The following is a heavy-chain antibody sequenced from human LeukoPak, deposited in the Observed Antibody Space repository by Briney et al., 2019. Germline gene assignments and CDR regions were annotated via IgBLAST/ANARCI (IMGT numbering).Heavy chain of an antibody. V-gene: IGHV4-34*01. J-gene: IGHJ4*02. CDR2: IYHSGST. CDR3: ASSPLATLPAEGIG. Sequence: SETLSLTCAVYGGSFSGYYWSWIRQPPGKGLEWCGEIYHSGSTNYNPSLKSRVTISVDTSKNQFSVQRSSVSDADTAVYYGASSPLATLPAEGIGWGQGTPVTASS. D-gene: IGHD2-15*01. CDR1: GGSFSGYY.